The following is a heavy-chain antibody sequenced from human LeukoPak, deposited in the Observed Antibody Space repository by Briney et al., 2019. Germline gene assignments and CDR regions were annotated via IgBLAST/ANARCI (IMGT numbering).Heavy chain of an antibody. V-gene: IGHV4-34*01. CDR2: INHSGST. CDR1: GGSFSGYY. D-gene: IGHD1-26*01. J-gene: IGHJ5*02. CDR3: ARGPEIHIAGNWFDP. Sequence: SETLSLTCAVYGGSFSGYYWSWIRQPPGKGLEWIGEINHSGSTNYNPSLKSRVTISVDTSKNQFSLKLSSVTAADTAVYYCARGPEIHIAGNWFDPWGQGTLVTVSS.